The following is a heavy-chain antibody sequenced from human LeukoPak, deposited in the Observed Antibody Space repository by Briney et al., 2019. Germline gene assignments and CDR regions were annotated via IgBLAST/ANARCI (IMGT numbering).Heavy chain of an antibody. V-gene: IGHV3-30*04. D-gene: IGHD3-10*01. CDR2: ISYDGSNK. J-gene: IGHJ4*02. CDR1: GFTFSSYA. CDR3: ARIGSGSPLGY. Sequence: PGRSLRLSCAASGFTFSSYAMHWVRQAPGKGLEWVAVISYDGSNKYYAGSVKGRFTISRDNSKNTLYLQMNSLRAEDTAVYYCARIGSGSPLGYWGQGTLVTVSS.